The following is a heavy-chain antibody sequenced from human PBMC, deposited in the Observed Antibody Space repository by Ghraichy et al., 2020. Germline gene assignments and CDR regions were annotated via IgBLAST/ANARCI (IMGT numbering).Heavy chain of an antibody. D-gene: IGHD3-22*01. J-gene: IGHJ4*02. CDR1: GGSVSSGSYY. CDR2: VYYSGST. CDR3: AREYSGYPYYFDY. V-gene: IGHV4-61*01. Sequence: SETLSLTCTVSGGSVSSGSYYWSWIRQPPGKGLEWIGYVYYSGSTNYNPSLKSRVTISVDTSKNQFSLKLSSMTAADTAVYYCAREYSGYPYYFDYWGQGTLVTVSS.